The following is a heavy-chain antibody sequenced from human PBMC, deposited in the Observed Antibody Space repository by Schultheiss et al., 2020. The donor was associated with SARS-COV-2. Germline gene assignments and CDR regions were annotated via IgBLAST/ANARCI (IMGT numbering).Heavy chain of an antibody. CDR2: ISGSDSST. CDR1: GFTFSSYA. D-gene: IGHD1-26*01. V-gene: IGHV3-23*01. J-gene: IGHJ4*02. Sequence: GESLKISCAASGFTFSSYAMNWVRQAPGKGLEWVSGISGSDSSTYYADSVKGRFTISRDNSKNTLYLQMNSLRAEDTAVYYCAKGTHSGSYLSFDYWGQGTLVTVSS. CDR3: AKGTHSGSYLSFDY.